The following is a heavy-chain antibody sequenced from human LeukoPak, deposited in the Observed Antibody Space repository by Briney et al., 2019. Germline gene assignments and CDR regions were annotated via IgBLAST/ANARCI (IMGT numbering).Heavy chain of an antibody. J-gene: IGHJ5*02. CDR2: LSGNGGST. D-gene: IGHD1-7*01. V-gene: IGHV3-23*01. CDR3: AKDLMIGTLGWFDP. CDR1: GFTFSSYA. Sequence: HPGGSLRHSCAASGFTFSSYAMTWVRQAPGKGLEWVSGLSGNGGSTYYADSVKGRFTISRDNFKNTLYLQMNSLRVEDSGVYYCAKDLMIGTLGWFDPWGQGTLVTVSS.